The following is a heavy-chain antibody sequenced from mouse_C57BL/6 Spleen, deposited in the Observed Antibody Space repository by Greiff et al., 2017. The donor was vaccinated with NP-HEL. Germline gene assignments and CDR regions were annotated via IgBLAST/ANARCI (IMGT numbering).Heavy chain of an antibody. Sequence: EVQLMESGGGLVKPGGSLKLSCAASGFTFSDYGMHWVRQAPEKGLEWVAYISSGSSTIYYADTVKGRFTISRDNAKNTLFLQMTSLRSEDTAMDYCAREGYYPVYCDYWGQGTTLTVSS. J-gene: IGHJ2*01. CDR3: AREGYYPVYCDY. D-gene: IGHD2-3*01. CDR2: ISSGSSTI. CDR1: GFTFSDYG. V-gene: IGHV5-17*01.